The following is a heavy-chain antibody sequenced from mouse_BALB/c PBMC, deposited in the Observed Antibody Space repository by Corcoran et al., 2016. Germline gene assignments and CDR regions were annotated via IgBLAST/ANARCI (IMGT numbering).Heavy chain of an antibody. J-gene: IGHJ2*01. V-gene: IGHV14-3*02. CDR2: IDPANGST. CDR3: GRSREGNYVVY. Sequence: EVQLQQSGAELVKPGASVKLSCTASGFNIKDTYMHWVKQRPEQGLEWIGRIDPANGSTKYDPKFQGKATMTADTSSNTVYLQLSSLTSAATAVYYCGRSREGNYVVYWGQGTTLTVSS. CDR1: GFNIKDTY. D-gene: IGHD2-1*01.